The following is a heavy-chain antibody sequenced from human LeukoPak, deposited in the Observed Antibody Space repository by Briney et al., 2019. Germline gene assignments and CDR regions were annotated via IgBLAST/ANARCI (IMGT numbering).Heavy chain of an antibody. CDR2: ISSSSSYI. J-gene: IGHJ4*02. V-gene: IGHV3-21*01. D-gene: IGHD1-26*01. CDR1: GFTFSSYS. Sequence: PGGSLRLSCAASGFTFSSYSMNWVRQAPGKGLEWVSSISSSSSYIYYADSVKGRFTISRDNAKNSLYLQMNSLRAEDTAVYYCARAAVGAIPFDYWGQGTLATVSS. CDR3: ARAAVGAIPFDY.